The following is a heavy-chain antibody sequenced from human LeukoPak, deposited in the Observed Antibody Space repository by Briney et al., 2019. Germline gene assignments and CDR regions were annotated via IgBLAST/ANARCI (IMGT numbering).Heavy chain of an antibody. CDR3: ARGGNYIWKGNWFDP. Sequence: PGGSLRLSCAASGFTFSSYEMNWVRQAPGKGLEWVSHISSSGSTTHYADSVKGRFTISRDNAKSSLYLQMNSLRAEDTAVYYCARGGNYIWKGNWFDPWGQGTLVTVSS. CDR1: GFTFSSYE. CDR2: ISSSGSTT. D-gene: IGHD1-1*01. V-gene: IGHV3-48*03. J-gene: IGHJ5*02.